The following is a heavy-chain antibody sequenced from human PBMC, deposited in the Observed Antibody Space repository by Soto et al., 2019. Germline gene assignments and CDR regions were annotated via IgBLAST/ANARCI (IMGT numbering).Heavy chain of an antibody. CDR2: ISAYNGNT. Sequence: ASVKGACKASGYTFTSDGSSWVRQAHGQGLEWMGWISAYNGNTNYAQKLQGRVTMTTDTSTSTAYMELRSLRSDDTAMYYCARDLYYYGSGSSYYYYGMDVWGQGTTVTVSS. CDR1: GYTFTSDG. D-gene: IGHD3-10*01. V-gene: IGHV1-18*01. J-gene: IGHJ6*02. CDR3: ARDLYYYGSGSSYYYYGMDV.